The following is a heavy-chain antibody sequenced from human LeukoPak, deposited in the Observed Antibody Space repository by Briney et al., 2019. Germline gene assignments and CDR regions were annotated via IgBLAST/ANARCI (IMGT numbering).Heavy chain of an antibody. CDR1: GFTFSNFG. V-gene: IGHV3-23*01. CDR2: ISGNAVAT. Sequence: PGGSLRLSCAASGFTFSNFGMSWVRQAPGKGLEWVSTISGNAVATYYADSVKGRFTIPRDNSKNTLYLQINSLEAEDTAIYYCAKRGSGTLLPTYYYYMDVWGKGTTVTVSS. J-gene: IGHJ6*03. D-gene: IGHD2-15*01. CDR3: AKRGSGTLLPTYYYYMDV.